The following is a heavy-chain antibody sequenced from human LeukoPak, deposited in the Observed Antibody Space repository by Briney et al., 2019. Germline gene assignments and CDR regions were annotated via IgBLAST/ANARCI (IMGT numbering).Heavy chain of an antibody. Sequence: GGSLRLSCAASGFTFSNAWMSWVRQAPGRGLEWVGRIRSEADGGTTDCAAPVKGRFTISRDDSKNTLYLQMNSLKTEDTAVYYCTTGFFVVDQRWGQGTLVTVSS. D-gene: IGHD2-2*01. CDR2: IRSEADGGTT. CDR3: TTGFFVVDQR. CDR1: GFTFSNAW. V-gene: IGHV3-15*01. J-gene: IGHJ4*02.